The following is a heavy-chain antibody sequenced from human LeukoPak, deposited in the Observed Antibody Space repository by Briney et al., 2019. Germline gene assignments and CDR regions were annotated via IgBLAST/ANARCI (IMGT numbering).Heavy chain of an antibody. CDR1: GYDFFCYW. D-gene: IGHD2-8*01. Sequence: GESLKISCKGFGYDFFCYWIGWVRQMPGKGLEWMGIIFPGDSQTYYSPSFQGQVTMSADKSINTAYLQWSSLKALDTAVYYCARFNAPRFVDNWFDPWGQGTLVTVS. J-gene: IGHJ5*02. V-gene: IGHV5-51*01. CDR2: IFPGDSQT. CDR3: ARFNAPRFVDNWFDP.